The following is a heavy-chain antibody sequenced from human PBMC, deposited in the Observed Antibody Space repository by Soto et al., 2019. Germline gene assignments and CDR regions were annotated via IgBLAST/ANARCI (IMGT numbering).Heavy chain of an antibody. CDR3: ARETESYSRNDGLMDV. CDR1: GFTFSSYT. Sequence: EVQLVESGGGLVKPGGSLRLSCAASGFTFSSYTMNWVRQAPGKGLEWVSSISSSTTYIYYADSVTGRFTISRDNAKNSLYLQMNSLGAGDTAVYYCARETESYSRNDGLMDVWGQGTTVTVSS. D-gene: IGHD1-20*01. V-gene: IGHV3-21*01. CDR2: ISSSTTYI. J-gene: IGHJ6*02.